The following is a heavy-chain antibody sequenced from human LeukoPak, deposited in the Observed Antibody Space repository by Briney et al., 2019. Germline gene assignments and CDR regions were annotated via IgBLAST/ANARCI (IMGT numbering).Heavy chain of an antibody. CDR2: IYYSGST. D-gene: IGHD3-22*01. CDR3: ARGVVIVVEGWFDP. CDR1: GGSISSGGYY. Sequence: SQTLSLTCTVSGGSISSGGYYWSWIRQHPGKGLEWIGYIYYSGSTYYNPSLKSRVTISVDTSKNQFSLKLSSVTAADTAAYYCARGVVIVVEGWFDPWGQGTLVTVSS. V-gene: IGHV4-31*03. J-gene: IGHJ5*02.